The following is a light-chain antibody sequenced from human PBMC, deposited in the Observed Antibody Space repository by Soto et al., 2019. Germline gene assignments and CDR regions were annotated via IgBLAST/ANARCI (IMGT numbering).Light chain of an antibody. V-gene: IGLV4-69*01. CDR1: SAHSLFA. CDR2: LNNDGSH. J-gene: IGLJ2*01. Sequence: QTVVTQSPSASASLGASVKLTCTLSSAHSLFAIAWHQQQPDKGPRFLMKLNNDGSHTKGDGIPDRFSGSSSGAERYLTISSLQFEDEADYYCQTWGSGIIFGGGTKLTVL. CDR3: QTWGSGII.